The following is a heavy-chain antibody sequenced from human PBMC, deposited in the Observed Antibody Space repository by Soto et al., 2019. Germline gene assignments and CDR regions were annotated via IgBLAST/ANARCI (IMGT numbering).Heavy chain of an antibody. CDR1: GFTFSSYG. CDR2: IWYDGSNK. V-gene: IGHV3-33*01. CDR3: AREARDYDIGGAFDI. J-gene: IGHJ3*02. Sequence: QVQLVESGGGVVQPGRSLRLSCAASGFTFSSYGMHWVRQAPGKGLEWVAVIWYDGSNKYYADSVKGRFTISRDNSKNTLYLQMNSLRAEDTAVYYCAREARDYDIGGAFDIWGQGTMVTVSS. D-gene: IGHD3-22*01.